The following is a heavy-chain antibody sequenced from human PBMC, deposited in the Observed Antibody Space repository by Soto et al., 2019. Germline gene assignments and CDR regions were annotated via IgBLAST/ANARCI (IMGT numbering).Heavy chain of an antibody. J-gene: IGHJ6*02. CDR3: ARDFGNVDIVARDLVSDYYYGMDV. D-gene: IGHD5-12*01. CDR2: IKQDGSEK. Sequence: EVQLVESGGGLVQPGGSLRLSCAASGFTFSSYWMSWVHQAPGKGLEWVANIKQDGSEKYYVDSVKGRFTISRDNAKNSLYLQMNSLRAEDTAVYYCARDFGNVDIVARDLVSDYYYGMDVWGQGTTVTVSS. CDR1: GFTFSSYW. V-gene: IGHV3-7*01.